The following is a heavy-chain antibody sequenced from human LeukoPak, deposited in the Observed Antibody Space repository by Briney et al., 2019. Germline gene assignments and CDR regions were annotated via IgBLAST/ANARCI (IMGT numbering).Heavy chain of an antibody. V-gene: IGHV4-59*02. Sequence: SETLSLTCAVSGDSVSSNYWSWVRQAPGRGLEWIGYIYYSDNTNYNPSLKSRVTISLDTSKNQFSLKVSAVTAADTAVYYCARGRAFDPWGQGTLVTVSS. CDR1: GDSVSSNY. J-gene: IGHJ5*02. CDR2: IYYSDNT. CDR3: ARGRAFDP.